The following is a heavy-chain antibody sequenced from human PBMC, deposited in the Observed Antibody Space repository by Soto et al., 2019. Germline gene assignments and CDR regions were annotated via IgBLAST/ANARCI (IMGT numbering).Heavy chain of an antibody. CDR2: IPYDGSNN. Sequence: QVQLVESGGGVVQPGRSLRLSCVASGFTSSNYFMHWVRQAPGKGLEWVALIPYDGSNNHYTDSVKGRFTISRDNSKNTLYLQMNSLRGEDTAVYFCARGDPYYGMDVWGQGTTVTVSS. CDR1: GFTSSNYF. J-gene: IGHJ6*02. CDR3: ARGDPYYGMDV. V-gene: IGHV3-30*04.